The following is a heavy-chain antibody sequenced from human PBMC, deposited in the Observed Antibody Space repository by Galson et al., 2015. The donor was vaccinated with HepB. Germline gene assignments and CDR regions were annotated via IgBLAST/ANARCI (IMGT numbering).Heavy chain of an antibody. J-gene: IGHJ6*03. Sequence: QSGAEVKKPGESLKISCKGSGYSFTNYWIGWVRQMPGKGLEWMGIIYPGDSDTRYSPSLQGQVTISADKSISTAYLQWSSLKASDTAMYYCARHSDRTRPAYYYMDVWGKGTTVTVSS. CDR2: IYPGDSDT. V-gene: IGHV5-51*01. CDR3: ARHSDRTRPAYYYMDV. D-gene: IGHD1-14*01. CDR1: GYSFTNYW.